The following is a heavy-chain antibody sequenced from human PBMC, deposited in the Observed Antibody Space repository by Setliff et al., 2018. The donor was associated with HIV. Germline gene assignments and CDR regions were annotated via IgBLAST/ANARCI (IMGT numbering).Heavy chain of an antibody. J-gene: IGHJ3*02. Sequence: GASVKVSCKASGYTLTDFYIHWVRQAPGQGLEWMGWIAPNSGGTGYAENFQGRVTITADKSTTTVYMELSSLGSEDTAVYYCARGQTTNNIKAEAFDIWGQGTLVTVSS. CDR3: ARGQTTNNIKAEAFDI. D-gene: IGHD1-20*01. CDR2: IAPNSGGT. CDR1: GYTLTDFY. V-gene: IGHV1-2*02.